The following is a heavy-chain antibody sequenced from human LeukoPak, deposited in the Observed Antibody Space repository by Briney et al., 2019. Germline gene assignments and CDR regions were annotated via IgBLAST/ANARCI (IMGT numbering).Heavy chain of an antibody. Sequence: GGSLRLSCAASGFTFSNYWMSWVRQAPGKGLEWVANIKQDGSEKYYVYSVKGRFTISRDNAKNSLYLQMNGLRAEDTAVYYCARSSTWLNYGMDVWGQGTTVTVSS. D-gene: IGHD6-19*01. CDR1: GFTFSNYW. V-gene: IGHV3-7*01. CDR2: IKQDGSEK. CDR3: ARSSTWLNYGMDV. J-gene: IGHJ6*02.